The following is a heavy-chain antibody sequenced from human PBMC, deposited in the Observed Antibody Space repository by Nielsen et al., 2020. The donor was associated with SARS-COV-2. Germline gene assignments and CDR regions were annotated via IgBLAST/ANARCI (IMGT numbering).Heavy chain of an antibody. J-gene: IGHJ3*02. CDR2: ISSSGSTI. CDR1: GFSFETYW. Sequence: GGSLRLSCAASGFSFETYWMHWVRQAPGKGLEWVSYISSSGSTIYYADSVKGRFTISRDNAKNSLYLQMNSLRAEDTAVYYCARAKTTRVTIFGVVTPGAFDIWGQGTMVTVSS. CDR3: ARAKTTRVTIFGVVTPGAFDI. V-gene: IGHV3-48*04. D-gene: IGHD3-3*01.